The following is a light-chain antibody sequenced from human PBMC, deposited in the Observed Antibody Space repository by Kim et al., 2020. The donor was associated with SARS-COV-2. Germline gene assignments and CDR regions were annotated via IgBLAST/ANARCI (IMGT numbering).Light chain of an antibody. J-gene: IGKJ5*01. V-gene: IGKV3-20*01. CDR1: QSGSSSY. Sequence: ETVLTQSPGTLSLSPGERATLSCRASQSGSSSYLAWYQQKPGQAPRLLIYGASSRATGIPDRFSGSGSGTDFTLTISRLEPEDFAVYYCQQYGSSAISPITFGQGTRLEIK. CDR2: GAS. CDR3: QQYGSSAISPIT.